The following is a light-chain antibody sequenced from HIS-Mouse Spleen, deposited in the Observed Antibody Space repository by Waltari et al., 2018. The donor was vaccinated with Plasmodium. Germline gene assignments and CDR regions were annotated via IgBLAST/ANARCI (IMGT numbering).Light chain of an antibody. CDR3: YSTDSSGNHRV. V-gene: IGLV3-10*01. CDR2: EDS. CDR1: ALPKNY. J-gene: IGLJ3*02. Sequence: SYELTHPPSVSVSPGQTARITCAGDALPKNYHYWYQQKSGQAPVLVIYEDSKRPSGIPERFSGSSSGTMATLTISGAQVEDEADYYCYSTDSSGNHRVFGGGTKLTVL.